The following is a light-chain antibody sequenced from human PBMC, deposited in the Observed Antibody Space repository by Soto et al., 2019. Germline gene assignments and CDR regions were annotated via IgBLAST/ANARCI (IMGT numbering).Light chain of an antibody. Sequence: QSALTQPPSASGSPGQSVTISCTGTSRDIGGYDFVSWYQQHPGKAPKLLIYDVIKRPSGVPDRFSGSKSGNTASLTVSGLQPDDEADYYCSSYGGSNNLLFGGGTKVTVL. CDR3: SSYGGSNNLL. V-gene: IGLV2-8*01. CDR2: DVI. CDR1: SRDIGGYDF. J-gene: IGLJ2*01.